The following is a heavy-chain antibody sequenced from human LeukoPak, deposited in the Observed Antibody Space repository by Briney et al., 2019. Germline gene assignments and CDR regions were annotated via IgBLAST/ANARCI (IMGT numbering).Heavy chain of an antibody. Sequence: GGSLRLSCAASGFTFSSYAMHWVRQAPGKGLEWVAVISYDGSNKYYADSVKGRFTISRDNSKNTLYPQMNSLRAEDTAVYYCARGGLRDGYNHDAFDIWGQGTMVTVSS. CDR1: GFTFSSYA. CDR2: ISYDGSNK. J-gene: IGHJ3*02. D-gene: IGHD5-24*01. CDR3: ARGGLRDGYNHDAFDI. V-gene: IGHV3-30*01.